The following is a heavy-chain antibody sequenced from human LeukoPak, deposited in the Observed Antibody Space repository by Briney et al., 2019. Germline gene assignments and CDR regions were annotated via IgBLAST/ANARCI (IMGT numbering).Heavy chain of an antibody. CDR3: ARLPSRATPRVFSRDY. Sequence: SETLSLTCAVYGGSFSGYYWGWIRQPPGKGLEWIGEINYSGSTNYNPSLKSRVTISVDTSKNQFSLKLSSVTAADTAVYYCARLPSRATPRVFSRDYWGQGTLVTVSS. CDR1: GGSFSGYY. J-gene: IGHJ4*02. CDR2: INYSGST. V-gene: IGHV4-34*01. D-gene: IGHD2-2*01.